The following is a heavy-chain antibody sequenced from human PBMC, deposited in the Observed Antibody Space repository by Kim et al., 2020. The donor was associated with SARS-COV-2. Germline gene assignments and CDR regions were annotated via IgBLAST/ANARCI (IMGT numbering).Heavy chain of an antibody. CDR3: ARLASDSSITIFDY. J-gene: IGHJ4*02. V-gene: IGHV1-69*02. Sequence: AQKFQGRVTITADKSTSTAYMELSSLRSEDTAVYYCARLASDSSITIFDYWGQGTLVTVSS. D-gene: IGHD6-13*01.